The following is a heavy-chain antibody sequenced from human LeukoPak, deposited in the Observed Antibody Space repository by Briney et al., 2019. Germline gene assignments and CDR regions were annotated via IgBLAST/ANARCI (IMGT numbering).Heavy chain of an antibody. D-gene: IGHD3-10*01. CDR2: ISSSSSTI. V-gene: IGHV3-48*01. Sequence: GGSLRLSCAASGFTFSSYSMNWVRQAPGKGLEWVSYISSSSSTIYYADSVKGRFTISRDNSKNTLYVQMSGLRAEDTAVYYCAKLRRGSAAEPYYFDNWGQGTLVTVSS. CDR1: GFTFSSYS. J-gene: IGHJ4*02. CDR3: AKLRRGSAAEPYYFDN.